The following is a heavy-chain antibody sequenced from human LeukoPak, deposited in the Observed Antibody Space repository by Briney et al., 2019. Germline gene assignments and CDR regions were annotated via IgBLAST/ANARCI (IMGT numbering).Heavy chain of an antibody. CDR3: ARDAGWGRLDS. CDR1: GFTFRTYW. J-gene: IGHJ4*02. D-gene: IGHD3-16*01. CDR2: LASDESNK. Sequence: GGSLRLSCAASGFTFRTYWVNWVRQPPGKGLMWVSRLASDESNKIYADSVKGRFLISRDNAKNTLYLQMNSLRVEDTGFYYCARDAGWGRLDSWGQGALVTVSS. V-gene: IGHV3-74*01.